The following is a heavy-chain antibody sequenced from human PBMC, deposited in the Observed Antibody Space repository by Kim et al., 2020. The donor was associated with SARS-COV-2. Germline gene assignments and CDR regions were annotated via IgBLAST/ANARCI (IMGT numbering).Heavy chain of an antibody. Sequence: GGSLRLSCAASGFTFSSYGMHWVRQAPGKGLEWVAVIWYDGSNKYYADSVKRRFTISRDNSKNTLYLQMNSLRAEDTAVYYCAKGGIQLWSPFDYWGQGTLVTVSS. V-gene: IGHV3-33*06. CDR3: AKGGIQLWSPFDY. J-gene: IGHJ4*02. CDR2: IWYDGSNK. CDR1: GFTFSSYG. D-gene: IGHD5-18*01.